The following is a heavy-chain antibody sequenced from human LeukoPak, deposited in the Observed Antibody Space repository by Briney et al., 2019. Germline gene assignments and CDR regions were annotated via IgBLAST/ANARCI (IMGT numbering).Heavy chain of an antibody. CDR1: GGSISSYY. CDR2: IYYIGST. CDR3: ARENGYCSSTSCYSVDY. J-gene: IGHJ4*02. D-gene: IGHD2-2*01. V-gene: IGHV4-59*01. Sequence: SETLSLTCTVSGGSISSYYWSWIRQPPGKGLEWIGYIYYIGSTSYNPSLKSRVTISLETSKNQFSLKLSSVTAADTAVYYCARENGYCSSTSCYSVDYWGQGTLVTVSS.